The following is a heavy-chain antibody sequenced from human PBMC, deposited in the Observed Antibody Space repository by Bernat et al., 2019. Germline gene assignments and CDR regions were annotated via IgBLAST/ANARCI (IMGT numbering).Heavy chain of an antibody. CDR1: GYTFTSYY. V-gene: IGHV1-46*01. CDR2: INPSGGST. J-gene: IGHJ4*02. D-gene: IGHD3-22*01. CDR3: ATRGGDDSSGYPFDY. Sequence: QVQLVQSGAEVKKPGASVKVSCKASGYTFTSYYMHWVRQAPGQGLEWMGIINPSGGSTSYAQKFQGRVTMTRDTSTSTVYMELSSLRSEDMAVYYCATRGGDDSSGYPFDYWGQGTLVTVSS.